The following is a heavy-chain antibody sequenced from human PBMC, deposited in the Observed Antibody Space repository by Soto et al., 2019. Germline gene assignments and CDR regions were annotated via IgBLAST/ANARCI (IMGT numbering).Heavy chain of an antibody. V-gene: IGHV4-34*01. J-gene: IGHJ4*02. Sequence: PSETLSLTCAVYGGSFSGYYWSWIRQPPGKGLEWIGEINHSGSTNYNPSLKSRVTISVDTSKNQVSLRLSSVTAADTAVYYCASRGYTYGSRYWRQGTLVTVSS. CDR3: ASRGYTYGSRY. D-gene: IGHD5-18*01. CDR2: INHSGST. CDR1: GGSFSGYY.